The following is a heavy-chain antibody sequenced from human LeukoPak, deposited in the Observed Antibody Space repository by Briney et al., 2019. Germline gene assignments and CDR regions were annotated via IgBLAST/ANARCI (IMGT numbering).Heavy chain of an antibody. CDR3: ARHLVALTARIAS. CDR2: IYYSGST. CDR1: GGSISSSSFF. J-gene: IGHJ5*01. Sequence: PSETLSLTCTVSGGSISSSSFFWGWIRQPPGRGLEWIGSIYYSGSTYYNPSLKSRVTISVAASTNQFSLQLSSVTAAATAVYYCARHLVALTARIASSGPRTLVTVSS. D-gene: IGHD2-21*02. V-gene: IGHV4-39*01.